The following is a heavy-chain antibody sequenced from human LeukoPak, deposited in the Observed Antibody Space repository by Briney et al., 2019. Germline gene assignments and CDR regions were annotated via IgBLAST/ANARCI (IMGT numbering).Heavy chain of an antibody. Sequence: GASVKVSCKASGGTFSSYAISWVRQAPGQGLEWMGGIIPIFGTANYAQKFQGRVTITTDESTSTAYMELSSLRSEDTAVYYCASSKPLYCSSTSCDYYYYYYMDVWGKGTTVTVSS. CDR2: IIPIFGTA. V-gene: IGHV1-69*05. CDR3: ASSKPLYCSSTSCDYYYYYYMDV. J-gene: IGHJ6*03. D-gene: IGHD2-2*01. CDR1: GGTFSSYA.